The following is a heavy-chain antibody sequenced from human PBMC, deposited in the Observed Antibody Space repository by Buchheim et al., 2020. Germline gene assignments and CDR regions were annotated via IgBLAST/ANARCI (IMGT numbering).Heavy chain of an antibody. D-gene: IGHD1-26*01. CDR2: IYYSGST. Sequence: QVQLQESGPGLVKPSQTLSLTCTVSGGSISSGGYYWSWIRQHPGRGLEWIGYIYYSGSTYYNPSPKSRVTISVDPSKNQFSLKLSAVTAADTAVYYCARVKVDYYYYYGMDVWGQGTT. J-gene: IGHJ6*02. CDR3: ARVKVDYYYYYGMDV. V-gene: IGHV4-31*03. CDR1: GGSISSGGYY.